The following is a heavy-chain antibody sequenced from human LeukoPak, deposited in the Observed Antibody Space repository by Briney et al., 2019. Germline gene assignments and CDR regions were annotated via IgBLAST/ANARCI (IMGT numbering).Heavy chain of an antibody. Sequence: TSETLSLTCTVSGGSISSGGHYWSWIPQHPGKGLEWIGYIYYSGRTHYNPSLKSRVTISVDTSKNQFSLKLSSVTAADTAVYYCARGPGELELLAFDIWGQGTMVAVSS. CDR3: ARGPGELELLAFDI. D-gene: IGHD1-7*01. J-gene: IGHJ3*02. V-gene: IGHV4-31*03. CDR2: IYYSGRT. CDR1: GGSISSGGHY.